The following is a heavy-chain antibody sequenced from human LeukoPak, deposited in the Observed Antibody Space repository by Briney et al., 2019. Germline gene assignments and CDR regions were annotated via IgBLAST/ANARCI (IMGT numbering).Heavy chain of an antibody. Sequence: GGSLRLSCAASGFTFSKYWMLWVRQAPGKGLEWISDISSSGATIYYADSVKGRFTISRDNAKNSLYLQMNSLRAEDTAVYYCATLTVATSFDYWGQGTLVTVSS. CDR1: GFTFSKYW. D-gene: IGHD5-12*01. CDR3: ATLTVATSFDY. J-gene: IGHJ4*02. CDR2: ISSSGATI. V-gene: IGHV3-48*03.